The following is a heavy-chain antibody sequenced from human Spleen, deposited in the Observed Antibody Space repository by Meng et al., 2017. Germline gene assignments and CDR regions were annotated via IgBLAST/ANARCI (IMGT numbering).Heavy chain of an antibody. Sequence: QVPLQESGPGLVKPSGTLSLTCAVSGGSISSSNWWSWVRQPPGKGLEWIGEIYHSGSTNYNPSLKSRVTIPIDTSKNQFSLKLSSVTTADTAVYFCARSSFSASPYYFGYWGLGTLVTVSS. CDR1: GGSISSSNW. V-gene: IGHV4-4*02. D-gene: IGHD3-3*02. J-gene: IGHJ4*02. CDR2: IYHSGST. CDR3: ARSSFSASPYYFGY.